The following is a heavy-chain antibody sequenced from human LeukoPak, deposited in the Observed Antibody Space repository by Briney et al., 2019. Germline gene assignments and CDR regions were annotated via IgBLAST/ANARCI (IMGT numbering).Heavy chain of an antibody. J-gene: IGHJ5*02. CDR1: GYTFTSYY. Sequence: ASVKVSCKASGYTFTSYYMHWVRQAPGQGLEWMGIINPSGGSTNYAQKFQGRVTITADESTSTAYMELSSLRSEDTAVYYCATGGITAAAHNWFDPWGQGTLVTVSS. CDR3: ATGGITAAAHNWFDP. CDR2: INPSGGST. D-gene: IGHD6-13*01. V-gene: IGHV1-46*01.